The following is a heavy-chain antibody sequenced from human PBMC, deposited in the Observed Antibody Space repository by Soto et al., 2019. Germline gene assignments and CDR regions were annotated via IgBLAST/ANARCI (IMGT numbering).Heavy chain of an antibody. CDR3: ARSPYYYGSGRGVASYNYGMDV. CDR1: GGSISSGGYY. CDR2: IYYSGST. Sequence: SETLSLTCTVSGGSISSGGYYWSWIRQHPGKGLEWIGYIYYSGSTYYNPSLKSRVTISVDTSKNQFSLKLSSVTAADTAVYYCARSPYYYGSGRGVASYNYGMDVWGQGTTVTVSS. V-gene: IGHV4-31*03. J-gene: IGHJ6*02. D-gene: IGHD3-10*01.